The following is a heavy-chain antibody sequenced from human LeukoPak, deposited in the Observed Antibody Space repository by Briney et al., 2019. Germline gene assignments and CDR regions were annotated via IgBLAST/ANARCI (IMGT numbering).Heavy chain of an antibody. D-gene: IGHD5-12*01. V-gene: IGHV1-24*01. J-gene: IGHJ3*02. CDR1: GYTLTELS. Sequence: ASVKVSCKVSGYTLTELSMHWVRQAPGKGLEWMGGFDPEDGETIYAQKFQGRVTMTEDTSTDTAYMELSSLRFEDTAVYYCANQEWLRFNLNAFDIWGQGTMVTVSS. CDR2: FDPEDGET. CDR3: ANQEWLRFNLNAFDI.